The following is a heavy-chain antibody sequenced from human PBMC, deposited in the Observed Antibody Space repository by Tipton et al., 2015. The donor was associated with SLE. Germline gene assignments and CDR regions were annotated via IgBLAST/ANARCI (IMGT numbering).Heavy chain of an antibody. CDR3: ATSPLTL. J-gene: IGHJ4*02. Sequence: GSLRLSCAASGFIFSNYGMTWVRQAPGRGLEWVSGISPNDGSTYYADSVKGRFTISRDNSKNTLYLQMNSLTAEDTALYYCATSPLTLWGQGTLVTVSS. CDR2: ISPNDGST. V-gene: IGHV3-23*01. CDR1: GFIFSNYG.